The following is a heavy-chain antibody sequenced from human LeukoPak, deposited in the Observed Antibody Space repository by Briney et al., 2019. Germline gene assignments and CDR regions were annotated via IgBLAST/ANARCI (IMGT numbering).Heavy chain of an antibody. V-gene: IGHV1-18*01. Sequence: ASVKVSCKASGYTFTSYGISWVRQAPGQGLEWMGWISAYNGNTNYAQKLQGRVTMTTDTSTSTAYMELRSLRSDDTAVYYCARRKRYDILTGHYYYYYYMDVWGKGTTVTVSS. CDR2: ISAYNGNT. CDR3: ARRKRYDILTGHYYYYYYMDV. CDR1: GYTFTSYG. J-gene: IGHJ6*03. D-gene: IGHD3-9*01.